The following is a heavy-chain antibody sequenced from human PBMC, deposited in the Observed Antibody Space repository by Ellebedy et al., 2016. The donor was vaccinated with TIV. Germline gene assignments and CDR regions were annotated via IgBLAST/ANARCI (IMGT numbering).Heavy chain of an antibody. D-gene: IGHD3-16*01. V-gene: IGHV3-21*04. CDR2: ISSSSSYI. CDR3: ARGGPLTLADY. CDR1: GFTFSSYS. Sequence: GGSLRLSXAASGFTFSSYSMNWVRQAPGKGLEWVSSISSSSSYIYYADSVKGRFTISRDNAKNSLYLQMNSLRAEDTAVYYCARGGPLTLADYWGQGTLVTVSS. J-gene: IGHJ4*02.